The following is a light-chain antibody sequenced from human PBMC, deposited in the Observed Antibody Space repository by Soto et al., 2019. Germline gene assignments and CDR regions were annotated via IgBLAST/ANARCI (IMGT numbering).Light chain of an antibody. J-gene: IGKJ5*01. V-gene: IGKV1-9*01. CDR2: GAT. Sequence: IQLTQSPSSLSASVGDRVTITCRASQGISNYLAWYQQKPGKTPRLLIYGATTLQSGVPSRFSGSGSGTGFALTISSLQPEDFATYYCQQLKSYVTFGQGTRLEIK. CDR1: QGISNY. CDR3: QQLKSYVT.